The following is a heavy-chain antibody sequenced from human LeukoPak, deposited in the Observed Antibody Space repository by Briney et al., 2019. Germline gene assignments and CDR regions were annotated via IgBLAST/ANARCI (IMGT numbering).Heavy chain of an antibody. CDR2: ISSSSSTI. CDR3: AKDFAVVTTHNFDY. D-gene: IGHD4-23*01. CDR1: GFTFSSNT. V-gene: IGHV3-48*01. Sequence: GGSLRLSCAASGFTFSSNTMNWVRQAPGKGLEWVSYISSSSSTIYYADSVKGRFTISRDNSKNTLYLQMNSLRAEDTAVYYCAKDFAVVTTHNFDYWGQGTLVTVSS. J-gene: IGHJ4*02.